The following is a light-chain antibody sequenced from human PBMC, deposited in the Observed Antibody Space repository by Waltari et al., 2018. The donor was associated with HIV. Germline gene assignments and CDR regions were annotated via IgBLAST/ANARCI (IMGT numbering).Light chain of an antibody. J-gene: IGLJ2*01. Sequence: QSVLTQPPSASGTPGQRVTISCSGSTPNIGSSIVNWYPPFSRAAPKLLIYADAQRPSGVPDRFSGSKSGTSASLVISGLQSEDEADYYCSTWDDRLNGVVFGGGTRLTVV. V-gene: IGLV1-44*01. CDR1: TPNIGSSI. CDR3: STWDDRLNGVV. CDR2: ADA.